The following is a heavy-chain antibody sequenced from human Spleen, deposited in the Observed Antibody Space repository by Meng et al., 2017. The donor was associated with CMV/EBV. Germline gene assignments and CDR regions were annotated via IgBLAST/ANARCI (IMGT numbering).Heavy chain of an antibody. V-gene: IGHV4-30-4*08. J-gene: IGHJ5*02. CDR2: IYYSGST. D-gene: IGHD3-10*01. CDR3: ARPRAGQTDWFDP. CDR1: GGSISSGDYY. Sequence: QGQLQQWGAGLLKPSETLSLTCTVSGGSISSGDYYWSWIRQPPGKGLEWIGYIYYSGSTYYNPSLKSRVTISVDTSKNQFSLKLSSVTAADTAVYYCARPRAGQTDWFDPWGQGTLVTVSS.